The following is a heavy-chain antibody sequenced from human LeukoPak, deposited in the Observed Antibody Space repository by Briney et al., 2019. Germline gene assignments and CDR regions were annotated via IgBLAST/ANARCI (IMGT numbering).Heavy chain of an antibody. V-gene: IGHV1-2*02. CDR1: GYTFTGYY. J-gene: IGHJ4*02. CDR2: INPNSGGT. CDR3: ARDVEGSGSYYPLYYFDY. Sequence: ASVKVSCKASGYTFTGYYMHWVRQAPGQGLEWMGWINPNSGGTNYAQKFQGRVTMTRDTSFSTAYMELSRLRSDDTAVYYCARDVEGSGSYYPLYYFDYWGQGTLVTVSS. D-gene: IGHD3-10*01.